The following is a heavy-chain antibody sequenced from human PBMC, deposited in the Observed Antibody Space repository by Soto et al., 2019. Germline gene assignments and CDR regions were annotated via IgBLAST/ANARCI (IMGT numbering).Heavy chain of an antibody. CDR1: GYTFTSYD. CDR2: MNPNSGNT. D-gene: IGHD2-15*01. Sequence: ASVKVSCKASGYTFTSYDINWVRQATGQGLEWMGWMNPNSGNTGYAQKFQGRVTMTRNTSISTAYMELSSLRSEDTAVYYCARGTRGGYCSGGSCLLPWFDPWGQGTLVTVS. CDR3: ARGTRGGYCSGGSCLLPWFDP. J-gene: IGHJ5*02. V-gene: IGHV1-8*01.